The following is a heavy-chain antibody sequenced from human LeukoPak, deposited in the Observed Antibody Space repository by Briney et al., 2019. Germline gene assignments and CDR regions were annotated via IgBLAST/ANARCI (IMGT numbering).Heavy chain of an antibody. Sequence: SETLSLTCTVSGGSISSYYWSWIRQPPGKGLEWIGYIYYSGSTNYNPSLKSRVTISVDTSKNQFSLKLSPVTAADTAVYYCARGLGYYDSSGYYRYYFDYWGQGTLVTVSS. CDR3: ARGLGYYDSSGYYRYYFDY. D-gene: IGHD3-22*01. J-gene: IGHJ4*02. CDR1: GGSISSYY. CDR2: IYYSGST. V-gene: IGHV4-59*01.